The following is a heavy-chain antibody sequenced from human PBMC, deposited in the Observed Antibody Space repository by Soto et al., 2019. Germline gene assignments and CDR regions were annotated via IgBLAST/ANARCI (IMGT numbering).Heavy chain of an antibody. CDR1: GFTFSSYW. CDR3: AREQLQVVIPDY. CDR2: IKQDGSEK. V-gene: IGHV3-7*01. D-gene: IGHD6-13*01. J-gene: IGHJ4*02. Sequence: EVQLVESGGGLVQPGGSLRLSCAASGFTFSSYWMNWVRQAPGKGLEWVANIKQDGSEKYYVDSVKGRFTISRDNTMNSLYLQMNSLRAADTAVYYCAREQLQVVIPDYWGQGTLVTVPS.